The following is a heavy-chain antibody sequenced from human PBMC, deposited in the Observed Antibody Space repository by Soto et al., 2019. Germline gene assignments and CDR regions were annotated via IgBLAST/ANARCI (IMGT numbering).Heavy chain of an antibody. V-gene: IGHV4-4*02. Sequence: QVQLQESGPGLVKPSGTLSLTCAVSGGSISSGDWWSWVRQPPGKGLEWIGEIHHTGSTKYNPSLTVRVTISVDKSENQSSRKLSPVTPAGTAVYYWAGGGFYWGQGPLVTVSS. J-gene: IGHJ4*02. CDR2: IHHTGST. D-gene: IGHD3-16*01. CDR3: AGGGFY. CDR1: GGSISSGDW.